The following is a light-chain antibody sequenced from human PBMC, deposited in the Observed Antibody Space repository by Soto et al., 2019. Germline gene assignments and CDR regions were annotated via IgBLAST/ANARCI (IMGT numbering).Light chain of an antibody. V-gene: IGLV1-40*01. CDR1: SSNLGAGYD. J-gene: IGLJ1*01. CDR3: SSYAGSSNV. CDR2: EVN. Sequence: QSVLTQPPSVSGAPGQRVTISCTGSSSNLGAGYDAHWYQQHPGKAPKLMIYEVNKRPSGVPDRFSGSKSGNTASLTVSGLQAEDEADYYCSSYAGSSNVFGTGTKVTVL.